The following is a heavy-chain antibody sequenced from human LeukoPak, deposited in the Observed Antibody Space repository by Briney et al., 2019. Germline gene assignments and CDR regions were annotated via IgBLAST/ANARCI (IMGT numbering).Heavy chain of an antibody. CDR2: IYYSGST. D-gene: IGHD3-10*01. Sequence: PSETLSLTCTVSGGSISSSSYYWGWIRQPPGKGLEWIGSIYYSGSTYYNPSLKSRVTISVDTSKNQFSLKLSSVTAADTAVYYCARDSTLLMVRGVPFDYWGQGTLVTVSS. J-gene: IGHJ4*02. V-gene: IGHV4-39*02. CDR1: GGSISSSSYY. CDR3: ARDSTLLMVRGVPFDY.